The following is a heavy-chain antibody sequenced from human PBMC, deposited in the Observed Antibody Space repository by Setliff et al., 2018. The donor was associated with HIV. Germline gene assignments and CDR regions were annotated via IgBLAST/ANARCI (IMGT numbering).Heavy chain of an antibody. Sequence: SGPTLVNPTQTLTLTCTFSGFSLTPRGASVGWIRQPPGRALEWLALIYWNGDERYSASLQGRLSIAKYTSRNQVVLTLTNMSPDDTATYFCAHGRTGIAPPDFDYWGPGSLVTVSS. V-gene: IGHV2-5*01. CDR2: IYWNGDE. CDR1: GFSLTPRGAS. D-gene: IGHD7-27*01. J-gene: IGHJ4*02. CDR3: AHGRTGIAPPDFDY.